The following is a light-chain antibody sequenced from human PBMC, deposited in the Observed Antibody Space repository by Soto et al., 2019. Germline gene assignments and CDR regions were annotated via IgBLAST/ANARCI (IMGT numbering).Light chain of an antibody. J-gene: IGKJ5*01. CDR1: QSLLHRNGNNY. Sequence: DIVMTQSPLSMPITPEDPASISCRSSQSLLHRNGNNYLAWYLQKPGQSPQLLIYLGSNRASGVPDRFSGSGSGTDFTLKISRVEAEDVGDYYCMQALQTPVTFGQGTRLEIK. CDR3: MQALQTPVT. CDR2: LGS. V-gene: IGKV2-28*01.